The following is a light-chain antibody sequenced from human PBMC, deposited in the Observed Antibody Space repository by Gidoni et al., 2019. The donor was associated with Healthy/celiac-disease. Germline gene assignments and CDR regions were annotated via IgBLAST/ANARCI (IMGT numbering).Light chain of an antibody. CDR2: DAS. V-gene: IGKV3-11*01. CDR3: QQRSNWPPGVT. J-gene: IGKJ3*01. CDR1: QSVSSY. Sequence: ESVLTQSPATLSLSPGERATLSCRASQSVSSYLAWYQQKPGQAPRRLLYDASNRATGIPARFSGSGSGTAFTLTISSLEPEDFAVYYCQQRSNWPPGVTFGPXTKVDIK.